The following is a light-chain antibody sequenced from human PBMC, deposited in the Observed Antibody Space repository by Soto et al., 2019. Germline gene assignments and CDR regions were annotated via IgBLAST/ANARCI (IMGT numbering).Light chain of an antibody. J-gene: IGKJ2*01. CDR1: RGFSRW. Sequence: DIQMTQSPHSVSAFVGDRVTITCRAIRGFSRWLAWYQQKPGKAPQLLIDAASILQRGVPARFSGSGSGTNFTLTTSSMQLEDFATDYCQESCSNPYTFEQGKKLE. CDR2: AAS. CDR3: QESCSNPYT. V-gene: IGKV1-12*01.